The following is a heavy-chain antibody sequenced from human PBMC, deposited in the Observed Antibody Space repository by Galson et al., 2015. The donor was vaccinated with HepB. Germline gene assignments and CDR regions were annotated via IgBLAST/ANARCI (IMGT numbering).Heavy chain of an antibody. D-gene: IGHD6-13*01. CDR2: TYYRSKWYN. CDR3: ARIAAAGYTNYYYYGMDV. V-gene: IGHV6-1*01. J-gene: IGHJ6*02. Sequence: CAISGDSVSSNSAAWNWIRQSPSRGLEWLGRTYYRSKWYNDYAVSVKSRITINPDTSKNQFSLQLNSVTPEDTAVYYCARIAAAGYTNYYYYGMDVWGQGTTVTVSS. CDR1: GDSVSSNSAA.